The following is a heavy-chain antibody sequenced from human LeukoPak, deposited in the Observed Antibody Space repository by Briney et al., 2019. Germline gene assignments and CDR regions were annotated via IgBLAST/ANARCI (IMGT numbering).Heavy chain of an antibody. J-gene: IGHJ3*02. V-gene: IGHV3-66*01. D-gene: IGHD5-12*01. CDR2: IYNGGST. CDR1: GFTVSSNY. CDR3: ARRDGYDAFDI. Sequence: GGSLRLSCAASGFTVSSNYMSWVRQAPGKGLEWVSVIYNGGSTYYADSVKGRFTISRDNSKSTLYLQMNSLRAEDTAVYYCARRDGYDAFDIWGQGTMVTVSS.